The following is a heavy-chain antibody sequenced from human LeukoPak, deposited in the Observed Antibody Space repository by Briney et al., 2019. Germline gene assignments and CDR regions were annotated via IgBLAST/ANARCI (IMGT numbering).Heavy chain of an antibody. J-gene: IGHJ4*02. CDR2: ISYDGSNK. D-gene: IGHD6-19*01. CDR3: ASPPYSSGWHYLDY. V-gene: IGHV3-30*04. Sequence: GGSLRLSCAASGFTFSSYAMHWVRQAPGKGLEWVAVISYDGSNKYYADSVKGRFTISRDNSKNTLYLQMNSLRAEDTAVYYCASPPYSSGWHYLDYWGQGTLVTVSS. CDR1: GFTFSSYA.